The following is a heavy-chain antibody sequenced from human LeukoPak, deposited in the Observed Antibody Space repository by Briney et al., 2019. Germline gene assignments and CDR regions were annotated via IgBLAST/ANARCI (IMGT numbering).Heavy chain of an antibody. CDR1: GFTFSNYW. Sequence: GSLRLSCAASGFTFSNYWMHWVRPAPGKGLVWVSRISSDGSSTTYADSVKGRFTISRDNAKNTLYQQMNSLRAEDTAVYYCARANYYDSSGYYFDYWGQGTPLVTVSS. J-gene: IGHJ4*02. CDR3: ARANYYDSSGYYFDY. D-gene: IGHD3-22*01. V-gene: IGHV3-74*01. CDR2: ISSDGSST.